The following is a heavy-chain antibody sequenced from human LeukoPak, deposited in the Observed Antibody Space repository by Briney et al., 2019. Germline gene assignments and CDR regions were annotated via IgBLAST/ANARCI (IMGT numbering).Heavy chain of an antibody. V-gene: IGHV3-21*01. J-gene: IGHJ4*02. CDR3: ARDNVGATLFDY. CDR2: ISSSSSYI. Sequence: GGSLRLSCAASGFTFSSYSMNWVRQAPGKGLEWVSSISSSSSYINYADSVKGRFTISRDNAKNSLYLQMNSLRAEDTAVYYCARDNVGATLFDYWGQGTLVTVSS. CDR1: GFTFSSYS. D-gene: IGHD1-26*01.